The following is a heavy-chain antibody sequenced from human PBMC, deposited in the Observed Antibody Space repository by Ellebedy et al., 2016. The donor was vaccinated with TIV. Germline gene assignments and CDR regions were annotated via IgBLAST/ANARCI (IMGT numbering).Heavy chain of an antibody. CDR2: INQEGSEK. Sequence: GESLKISCAASGFSFRSYWMSWVRQAPGKGLEWVANINQEGSEKYYVDSVKGRFTISRDNAKNSLYLQMTSLRADDTALYYCATDGSYGDYRSPAHAFVMWGQGTLVTVSS. CDR1: GFSFRSYW. CDR3: ATDGSYGDYRSPAHAFVM. D-gene: IGHD4-17*01. V-gene: IGHV3-7*01. J-gene: IGHJ3*02.